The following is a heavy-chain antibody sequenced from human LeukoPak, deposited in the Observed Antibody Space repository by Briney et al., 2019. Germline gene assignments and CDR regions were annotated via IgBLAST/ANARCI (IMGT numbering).Heavy chain of an antibody. CDR3: AKEFSYYYMDV. CDR2: ISSSSSTI. V-gene: IGHV3-48*01. Sequence: GGSLRLSCAASGFTFSSYSMNWVRQAPGKGLEWVSYISSSSSTIYYADSVKGRFTISRDNAKNSLYLQMNSLKAEDTAVYFCAKEFSYYYMDVWGKGTTVIIPS. CDR1: GFTFSSYS. J-gene: IGHJ6*03.